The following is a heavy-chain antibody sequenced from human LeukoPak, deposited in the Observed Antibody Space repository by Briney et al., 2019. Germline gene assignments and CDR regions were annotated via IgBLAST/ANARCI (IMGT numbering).Heavy chain of an antibody. J-gene: IGHJ4*02. V-gene: IGHV3-48*03. Sequence: HPGGSLRLSCAASGFTFSSYEMNWVRQAPGKGLEWVSYISSSGSTIYYADSVKGRFTISRDNAKNRLYLQMNSLGAEDTAVYYCASTIGSAGTQYWGQGTLVTVSS. CDR2: ISSSGSTI. D-gene: IGHD6-13*01. CDR3: ASTIGSAGTQY. CDR1: GFTFSSYE.